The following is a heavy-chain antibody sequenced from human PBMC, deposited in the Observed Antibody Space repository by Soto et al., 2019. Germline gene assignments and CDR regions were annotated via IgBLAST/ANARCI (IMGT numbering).Heavy chain of an antibody. V-gene: IGHV3-30*03. D-gene: IGHD6-6*01. CDR3: ARGTIVARQHLDY. J-gene: IGHJ4*02. Sequence: QVQLVESGGGVVQPGKSLRLSCAASGFTFSSYAMHWARQAPGKGLEWVTVISIRGGDEYYAESVRGRFTISRDDSKNTLYLKMDSLRVEDTDVYYCARGTIVARQHLDYWGQGTLVTVSS. CDR1: GFTFSSYA. CDR2: ISIRGGDE.